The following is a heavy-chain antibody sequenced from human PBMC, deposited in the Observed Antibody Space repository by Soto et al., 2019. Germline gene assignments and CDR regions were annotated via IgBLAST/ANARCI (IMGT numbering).Heavy chain of an antibody. V-gene: IGHV4-31*03. J-gene: IGHJ3*02. Sequence: PSETLSLTCTVSGGSISSGGYYWSWIRQHPGKGLEWIGYIYYSGSTYYNPSLKSRVTISVDTSKNQFSLKLSSVTAADTAVYYCARGVVVTATYAFDIWGQGTMVTVSS. CDR3: ARGVVVTATYAFDI. CDR2: IYYSGST. CDR1: GGSISSGGYY. D-gene: IGHD2-21*02.